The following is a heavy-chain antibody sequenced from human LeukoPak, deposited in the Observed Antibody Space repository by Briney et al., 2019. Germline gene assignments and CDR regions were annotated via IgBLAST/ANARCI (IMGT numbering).Heavy chain of an antibody. Sequence: GASVKVSCKASGYTFTSYDINWVRQATGQGLEWMGWMNPNSGNTGYAQKLQGRVTMTRNTSISTAYMELSSLRSEDTAVYYCARDNSGYDSGAFDIWGQGTMVTVSS. CDR1: GYTFTSYD. J-gene: IGHJ3*02. CDR3: ARDNSGYDSGAFDI. V-gene: IGHV1-8*01. CDR2: MNPNSGNT. D-gene: IGHD5-12*01.